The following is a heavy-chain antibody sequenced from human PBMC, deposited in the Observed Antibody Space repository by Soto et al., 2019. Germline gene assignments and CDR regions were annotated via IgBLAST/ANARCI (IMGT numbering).Heavy chain of an antibody. CDR2: IDPHSNT. V-gene: IGHV5-51*01. D-gene: IGHD6-19*01. J-gene: IGHJ4*02. CDR3: ARRTYTSGWRHYFDY. Sequence: EVQLVQSGAEVKKPGESLKISCRGSGFSFSSHWIGWVRQMPGQGLEWMAFIDPHSNTSYSPSFEGQITISADNSINTAYLQWSSLKASDTAIYYCARRTYTSGWRHYFDYWGQGTLVTVSS. CDR1: GFSFSSHW.